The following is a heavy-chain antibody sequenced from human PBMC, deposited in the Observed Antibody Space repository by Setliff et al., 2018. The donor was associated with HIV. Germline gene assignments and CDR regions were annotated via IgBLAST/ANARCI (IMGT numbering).Heavy chain of an antibody. V-gene: IGHV4-34*01. Sequence: SETLSLTCAVYGGSFPAYYWNWIRQPPGKGLERIGEINYEGHTTYNPSLKSRVSMFIDTSKKQFSLRVASVTAADTAIYYCVRQHGDYAFDPWGQGSLVTVSS. D-gene: IGHD4-17*01. J-gene: IGHJ5*02. CDR1: GGSFPAYY. CDR2: INYEGHT. CDR3: VRQHGDYAFDP.